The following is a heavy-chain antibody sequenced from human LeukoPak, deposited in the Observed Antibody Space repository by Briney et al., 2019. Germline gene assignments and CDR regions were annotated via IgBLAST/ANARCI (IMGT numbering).Heavy chain of an antibody. CDR2: ISYDGSNE. Sequence: QAGGSLRLSCVTSGFTFSSYAIHWVRQAPGKGLEWVAIISYDGSNEYYADSVKGRFTISRENAKDSVYLQMNSLRAGDTAVYYCARWSSRGGFDYWGQGTLVTVSS. J-gene: IGHJ4*02. CDR1: GFTFSSYA. D-gene: IGHD3-16*01. V-gene: IGHV3-30*14. CDR3: ARWSSRGGFDY.